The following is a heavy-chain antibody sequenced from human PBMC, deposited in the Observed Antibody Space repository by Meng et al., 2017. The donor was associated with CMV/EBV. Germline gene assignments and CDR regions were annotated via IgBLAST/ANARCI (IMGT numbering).Heavy chain of an antibody. Sequence: GNNMRRKGMRRGRKEKGKGRERGKESRGRGGRKEKEEKGKGRKTISRDNSKKTMYLQMNSLRAEETAVYYCAKPGFLEWLLAYYFDYWGQGTLVTVSS. CDR3: AKPGFLEWLLAYYFDY. CDR1: GNNMRRKG. CDR2: SRGRGGRK. D-gene: IGHD3-3*01. J-gene: IGHJ4*02. V-gene: IGHV3-23*01.